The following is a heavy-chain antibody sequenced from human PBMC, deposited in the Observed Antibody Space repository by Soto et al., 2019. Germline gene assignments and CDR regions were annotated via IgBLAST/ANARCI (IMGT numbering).Heavy chain of an antibody. CDR3: ARDPDYGSRQNDAFDI. D-gene: IGHD3-10*01. CDR2: IWYDGSNK. CDR1: GFTFSSYG. J-gene: IGHJ3*02. Sequence: QVQLVESGGGVVQPGRSLRLSCAASGFTFSSYGMHWVRQAPGKGLEWVAVIWYDGSNKYYADSVKGRFTISRDNSKNTLYLQMNSLRAEDTAVYYCARDPDYGSRQNDAFDIWGQGTMVTVSS. V-gene: IGHV3-33*01.